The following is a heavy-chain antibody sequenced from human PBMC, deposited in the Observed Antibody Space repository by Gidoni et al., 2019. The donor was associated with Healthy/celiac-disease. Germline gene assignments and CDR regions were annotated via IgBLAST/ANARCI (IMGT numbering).Heavy chain of an antibody. D-gene: IGHD3-22*01. Sequence: EVQLVESGGGLVQPGRSLRLSCTASGFTFGDYAMSWVRQAPGKGLEWVGFIRSKAYGGTTEYAASVKGRFTISRDDSKSIAYLQMNSLKTEDTAVYYCTRDYYDSSGYYAFDIWGQGTMVTVSS. CDR3: TRDYYDSSGYYAFDI. CDR1: GFTFGDYA. CDR2: IRSKAYGGTT. J-gene: IGHJ3*02. V-gene: IGHV3-49*04.